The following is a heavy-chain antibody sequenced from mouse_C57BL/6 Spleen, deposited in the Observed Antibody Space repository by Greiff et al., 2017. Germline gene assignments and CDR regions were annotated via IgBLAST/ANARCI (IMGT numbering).Heavy chain of an antibody. Sequence: EVQGVESGGDLVKPGGSLKLSCAASGFTFSSYGMSWVRQTPDKRLEWVATISSGGSYTYYPDSVKGRFTISRDNAKNTLYLQMSSLKSEDTAMYYCARQGGITFDYWGQGTTLTVSS. J-gene: IGHJ2*01. CDR3: ARQGGITFDY. D-gene: IGHD1-1*01. V-gene: IGHV5-6*01. CDR2: ISSGGSYT. CDR1: GFTFSSYG.